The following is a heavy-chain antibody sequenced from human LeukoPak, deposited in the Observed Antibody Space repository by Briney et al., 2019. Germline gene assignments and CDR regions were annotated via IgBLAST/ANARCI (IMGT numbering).Heavy chain of an antibody. CDR3: ARDGYYYDSSGYGLDY. CDR1: GGSISSYY. J-gene: IGHJ4*02. V-gene: IGHV4-4*07. CDR2: IYTSGST. Sequence: SETLSLTCTVSGGSISSYYWSWIRQPAGKGLEWIGRIYTSGSTNYNPSLKSRVTMSVDTSMNQFSLKLSSVTAADTAVYYCARDGYYYDSSGYGLDYWGQGTLVTVSS. D-gene: IGHD3-22*01.